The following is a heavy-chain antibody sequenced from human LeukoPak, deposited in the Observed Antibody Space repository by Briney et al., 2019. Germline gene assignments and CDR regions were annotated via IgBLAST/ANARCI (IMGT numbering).Heavy chain of an antibody. D-gene: IGHD3-10*01. V-gene: IGHV1-18*01. Sequence: ASVKVSCKASGYTFTSYGISWVRQAPAQGLEWMGWIRAYNGNTNYAQKLQGRVTMTTDTSTSTAYMELRSLRSDDTAVYYCARVYGSGSYYTYYYYMDVWGKGTTVTVSS. CDR2: IRAYNGNT. CDR3: ARVYGSGSYYTYYYYMDV. CDR1: GYTFTSYG. J-gene: IGHJ6*03.